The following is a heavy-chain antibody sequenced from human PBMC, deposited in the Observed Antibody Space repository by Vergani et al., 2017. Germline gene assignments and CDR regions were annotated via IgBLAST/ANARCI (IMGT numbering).Heavy chain of an antibody. CDR2: IYYSGST. J-gene: IGHJ3*02. V-gene: IGHV4-39*07. Sequence: QLQLQESGPGLVKPSETLSLTCTVSGGPISISSYYWGWIRQPPGKGLEWIGSIYYSGSTYYNPSLKSRVTISVDTSKNQFSLKLSSVTAADTAVYYCARAILHHDAFDIWGQATMVTVYS. CDR3: ARAILHHDAFDI. D-gene: IGHD3-3*01. CDR1: GGPISISSYY.